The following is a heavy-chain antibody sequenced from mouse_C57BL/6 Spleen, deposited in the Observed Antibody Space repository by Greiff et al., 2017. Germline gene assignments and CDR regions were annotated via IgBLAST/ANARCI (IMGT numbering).Heavy chain of an antibody. J-gene: IGHJ1*03. D-gene: IGHD1-1*01. Sequence: QVQLQQPGAELVKPGASVKLSCKASGYTFTSYWMHWVKQRPGRGLEWIGRIDPNSGGTKYNKKFKSKATLTVDKPSSPAYMQLSSLTSEDAAVYYGALYSRYFDVWGTGTTVTVSS. CDR3: ALYSRYFDV. V-gene: IGHV1-72*01. CDR1: GYTFTSYW. CDR2: IDPNSGGT.